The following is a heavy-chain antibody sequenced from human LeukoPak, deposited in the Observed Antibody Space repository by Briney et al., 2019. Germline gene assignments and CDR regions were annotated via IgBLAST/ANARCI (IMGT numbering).Heavy chain of an antibody. J-gene: IGHJ5*02. D-gene: IGHD3-10*01. CDR2: IYQSGST. CDR3: ARDLPATGAGFDP. Sequence: PSETLSLTCAVSGGSISSGGYAWSWIRQPPGRGLEWIGYIYQSGSTYYNPSLKSRVTISLDRFKNQFSLKLSSVTAADTAVYYCARDLPATGAGFDPWGQGTLVTVSS. CDR1: GGSISSGGYA. V-gene: IGHV4-30-2*01.